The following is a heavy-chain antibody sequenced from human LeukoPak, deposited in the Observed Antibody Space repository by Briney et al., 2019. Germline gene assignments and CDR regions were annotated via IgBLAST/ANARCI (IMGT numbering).Heavy chain of an antibody. Sequence: SQTLSLTCTIVTASTSDYYSSWVRHPPGEGLEWIGYIHHTGSFDYNPSLNSRATISLDTSKNQFSLKLTSVTAADTAVYYCTRGHWALDCWGQGPLVTVSS. CDR1: TASTSDYY. CDR2: IHHTGSF. J-gene: IGHJ4*02. CDR3: TRGHWALDC. V-gene: IGHV4-59*01. D-gene: IGHD3-16*01.